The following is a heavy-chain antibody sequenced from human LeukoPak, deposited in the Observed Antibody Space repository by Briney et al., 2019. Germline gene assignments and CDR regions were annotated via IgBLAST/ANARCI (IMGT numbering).Heavy chain of an antibody. D-gene: IGHD2-15*01. J-gene: IGHJ6*03. CDR2: MNPNSGNT. CDR3: ARVLRYCSGGNCYSGGLGYMDV. V-gene: IGHV1-8*03. CDR1: GYTFTSYD. Sequence: ASVKVSCKASGYTFTSYDINWVRQATGQGLEWMGWMNPNSGNTGYAQKFQGRVTITRNTSISTAYMELSSLGSEDTAVYYCARVLRYCSGGNCYSGGLGYMDVWGKGTTVTISS.